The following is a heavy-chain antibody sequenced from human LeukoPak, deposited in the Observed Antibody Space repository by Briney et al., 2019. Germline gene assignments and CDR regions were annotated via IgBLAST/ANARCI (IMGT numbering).Heavy chain of an antibody. CDR2: MSGSGVNT. CDR1: GFTSSSYG. CDR3: AKIMALYCSGGSCNEIDY. Sequence: GGSLRLSCAASGFTSSSYGMSWVRQAPGKGLEWVSAMSGSGVNTDYADSVKGRFTISRDNSKNTLYLQMNSLRAEDTAVYYCAKIMALYCSGGSCNEIDYWGQGTLVTVSS. D-gene: IGHD2-15*01. J-gene: IGHJ4*02. V-gene: IGHV3-23*01.